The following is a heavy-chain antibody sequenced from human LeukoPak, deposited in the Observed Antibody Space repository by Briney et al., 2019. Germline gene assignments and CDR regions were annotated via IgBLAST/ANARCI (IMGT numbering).Heavy chain of an antibody. D-gene: IGHD6-6*01. CDR2: ISAYNGNT. V-gene: IGHV1-18*01. CDR3: AREKYSSSSGSAFDI. CDR1: GYTFTSYG. Sequence: ASVKVSCKASGYTFTSYGISWVRQAPGQGLEWMGWISAYNGNTNYAQKLQGRVTMTTDTSTSTAYMELRSLRSDDTAVYYCAREKYSSSSGSAFDIWGQGTMVTASS. J-gene: IGHJ3*02.